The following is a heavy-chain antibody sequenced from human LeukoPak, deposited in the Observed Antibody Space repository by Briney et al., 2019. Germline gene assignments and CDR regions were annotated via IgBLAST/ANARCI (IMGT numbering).Heavy chain of an antibody. CDR2: INHSGST. V-gene: IGHV4-34*01. CDR1: GGSFSGYY. D-gene: IGHD2-2*02. CDR3: ATLTRELDCSSTSCYKSNWFDP. Sequence: SETLSLTCAVYGGSFSGYYWSWIRQPPGKGLEWIGEINHSGSTNYNPSLKSRVTISVDTSKNQFSLKLSSVTAADAAVYYCATLTRELDCSSTSCYKSNWFDPWGQGTLDTVSS. J-gene: IGHJ5*02.